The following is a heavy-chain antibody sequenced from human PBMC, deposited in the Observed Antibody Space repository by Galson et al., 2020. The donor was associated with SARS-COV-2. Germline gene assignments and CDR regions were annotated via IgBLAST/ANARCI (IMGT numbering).Heavy chain of an antibody. CDR2: ISYDGSIK. V-gene: IGHV3-30-3*01. CDR3: ARSVVVTATTDY. J-gene: IGHJ4*02. D-gene: IGHD2-21*02. Sequence: GGSLRLSCAASGFTFRSYAMHWVRQAPGKGLEWVAVISYDGSIKYYADSVRGRFTISRDNSKNTLYLQMNSLRAEDTAVYYCARSVVVTATTDYWGQGTLVTVSS. CDR1: GFTFRSYA.